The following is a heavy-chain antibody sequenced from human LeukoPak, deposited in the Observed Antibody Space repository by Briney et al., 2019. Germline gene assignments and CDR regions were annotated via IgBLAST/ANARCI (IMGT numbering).Heavy chain of an antibody. CDR3: AKVTVGSSGWYLGY. CDR1: GFTFSSYA. Sequence: GGSLRLSCAASGFTFSSYAMTWVRQAPGKGLEWVASISGSGDYTYYADAVEGRFTISRDNSKNTLYLQMNSLRAEDTAVHYCAKVTVGSSGWYLGYWGQGTLVTVSS. J-gene: IGHJ4*02. D-gene: IGHD6-19*01. CDR2: ISGSGDYT. V-gene: IGHV3-23*01.